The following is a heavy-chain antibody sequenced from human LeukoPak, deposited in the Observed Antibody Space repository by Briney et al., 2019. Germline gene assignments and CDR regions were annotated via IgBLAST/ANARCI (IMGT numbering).Heavy chain of an antibody. D-gene: IGHD1-26*01. Sequence: GGSLRLSCTASGFTFGDYAMSWFRQAPGKGLEWVANIKQDGSEKYYVDSVKGRFTISRDNAKNSLYLQMNSLRAEDTAVYYCARYSGSYEVNYYYYYGMDVWGQGTTVTVSS. V-gene: IGHV3-7*03. CDR2: IKQDGSEK. J-gene: IGHJ6*02. CDR3: ARYSGSYEVNYYYYYGMDV. CDR1: GFTFGDYA.